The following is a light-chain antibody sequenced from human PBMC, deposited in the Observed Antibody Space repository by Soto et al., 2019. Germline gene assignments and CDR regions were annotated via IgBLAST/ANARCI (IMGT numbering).Light chain of an antibody. J-gene: IGKJ2*01. Sequence: EVVLTQFPGTLSLSPGERATLSCRASQTITGTYLAWYQQKPGQAPRLLIHGASTRATGIPDRFSGGGTGTDFNLNISRVEPEDFAVYYCQQYGSSPPYTFGQGTKLEIK. CDR3: QQYGSSPPYT. CDR2: GAS. CDR1: QTITGTY. V-gene: IGKV3-20*01.